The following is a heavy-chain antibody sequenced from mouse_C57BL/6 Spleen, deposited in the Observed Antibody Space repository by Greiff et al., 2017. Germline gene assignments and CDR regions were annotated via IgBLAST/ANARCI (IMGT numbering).Heavy chain of an antibody. CDR1: GYAFSSSW. J-gene: IGHJ3*01. D-gene: IGHD4-1*01. Sequence: QVQLKESGPELVKPGASVKISCKASGYAFSSSWMNWVKQRPGKGLEWIGRIYPGDGDTNYNGKFKGKATLTADKSSSTAYMQLSSLTSEDSAVYFCVNWDGIAYWGQGTLVTVSA. V-gene: IGHV1-82*01. CDR3: VNWDGIAY. CDR2: IYPGDGDT.